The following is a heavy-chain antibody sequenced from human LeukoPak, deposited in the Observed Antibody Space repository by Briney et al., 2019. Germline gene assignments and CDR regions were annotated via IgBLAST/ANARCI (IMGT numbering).Heavy chain of an antibody. D-gene: IGHD2-15*01. J-gene: IGHJ5*02. CDR2: FYPEDGET. CDR1: GYTLTELS. V-gene: IGHV1-24*01. Sequence: ASVTVSCKVSGYTLTELSMHWVRQAPGKGLEWMGGFYPEDGETIYAQKFQGRVTMTEDTSTDTAYMELSSLRSEDTAVYYCATAVGYCSGGSCQGNWFDPWGQGTLVTVSS. CDR3: ATAVGYCSGGSCQGNWFDP.